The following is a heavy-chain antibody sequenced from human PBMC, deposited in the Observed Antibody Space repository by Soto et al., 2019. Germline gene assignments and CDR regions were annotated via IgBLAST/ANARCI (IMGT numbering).Heavy chain of an antibody. V-gene: IGHV3-15*01. Sequence: PGGSLRLSCAASGFTFSNAWMSWVRQAPGKGLEWVGRIKSKTDGGTTDYAAPVKGRFTISRDDSKNTLYPQMNSLKTEDTAVYYCTTDLLSTIFGVVIEYFDYWGQGTLVTVSS. CDR1: GFTFSNAW. J-gene: IGHJ4*02. D-gene: IGHD3-3*01. CDR3: TTDLLSTIFGVVIEYFDY. CDR2: IKSKTDGGTT.